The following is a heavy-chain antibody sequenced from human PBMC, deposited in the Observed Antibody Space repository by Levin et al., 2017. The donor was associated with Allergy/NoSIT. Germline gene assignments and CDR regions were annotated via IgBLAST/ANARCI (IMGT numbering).Heavy chain of an antibody. CDR3: ARPNLSGYDVPGGMDV. J-gene: IGHJ6*02. D-gene: IGHD5-12*01. CDR1: GGSFSGYY. CDR2: INHSGST. V-gene: IGHV4-34*01. Sequence: SETLSLTCAVYGGSFSGYYWSWIRQPPGKGLEWIGEINHSGSTNYNPSLKSRVTISVDTSKNQFSLKLSSVTAADTAVYYCARPNLSGYDVPGGMDVWGQGTTVTVSS.